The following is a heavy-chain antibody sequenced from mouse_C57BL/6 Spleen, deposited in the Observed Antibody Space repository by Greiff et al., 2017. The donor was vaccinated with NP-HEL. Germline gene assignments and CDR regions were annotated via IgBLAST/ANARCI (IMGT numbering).Heavy chain of an antibody. CDR1: GFNIKNTY. Sequence: VHVKQSVAELVRPGASVKLSCTASGFNIKNTYMHWVKQRPEQGLEWIGRIDPANGNTKYAPKFQGKATITADTSSNTAYLQLSSLTSEDTAIYYCVYYGSSYEDYAMDYWGQGTSVTVSS. CDR2: IDPANGNT. D-gene: IGHD1-1*01. CDR3: VYYGSSYEDYAMDY. J-gene: IGHJ4*01. V-gene: IGHV14-3*01.